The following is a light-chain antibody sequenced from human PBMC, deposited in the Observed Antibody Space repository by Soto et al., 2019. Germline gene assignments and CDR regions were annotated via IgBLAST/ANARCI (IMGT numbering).Light chain of an antibody. Sequence: EIVMTQSPATLSVSPGERATLSCRASQSVSSNLAGYQQKPGQAPRLLIYGASTRATGIPARFSGSGSGTEFTLTISSLQSEDFAVYYCQQYNNWPLLTFGGGTKVKIK. CDR3: QQYNNWPLLT. V-gene: IGKV3-15*01. CDR1: QSVSSN. J-gene: IGKJ4*01. CDR2: GAS.